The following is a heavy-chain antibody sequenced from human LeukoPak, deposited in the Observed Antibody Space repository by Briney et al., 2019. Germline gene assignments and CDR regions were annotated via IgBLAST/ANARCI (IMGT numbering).Heavy chain of an antibody. Sequence: GESLKISCKGSGYSFTSYWISWVRQMPGKGLEWMGRIDPSDFYTNYSPSFQGHVTISADKSISTAYLQWSSLKASDTAMYYCARHVPITMVRGAEIDYWGQGTLVTVSS. CDR3: ARHVPITMVRGAEIDY. J-gene: IGHJ4*02. CDR2: IDPSDFYT. D-gene: IGHD3-10*01. V-gene: IGHV5-10-1*01. CDR1: GYSFTSYW.